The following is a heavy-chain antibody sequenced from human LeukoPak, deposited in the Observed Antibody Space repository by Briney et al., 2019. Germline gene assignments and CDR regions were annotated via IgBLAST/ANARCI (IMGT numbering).Heavy chain of an antibody. J-gene: IGHJ4*02. CDR3: AREWGVAIPAAAFDY. D-gene: IGHD2-2*01. CDR2: IKQDGSGK. V-gene: IGHV3-7*01. Sequence: GGPLRLSCAVSGFTFSRYWMSWVRQAPGKGLEWVANIKQDGSGKYYVDSVKGRFTISRDNAKNSLYLQMNSLRAEDTAVYYCAREWGVAIPAAAFDYWGQGTLVTVSS. CDR1: GFTFSRYW.